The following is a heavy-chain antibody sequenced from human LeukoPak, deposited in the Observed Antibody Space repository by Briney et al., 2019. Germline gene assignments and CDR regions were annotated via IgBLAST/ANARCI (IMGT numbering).Heavy chain of an antibody. CDR3: ARRWNYGRNYYIDV. V-gene: IGHV4-34*01. D-gene: IGHD1-7*01. CDR2: INDSGRI. Sequence: SSETLSLTCAVYGGSFSNYYWSWIRQPPGKGLEWIGEINDSGRINYNPSLMSRVTISVDTSKNQFSLRLTSVTARDTAVYYCARRWNYGRNYYIDVWGKGATVSV. J-gene: IGHJ6*03. CDR1: GGSFSNYY.